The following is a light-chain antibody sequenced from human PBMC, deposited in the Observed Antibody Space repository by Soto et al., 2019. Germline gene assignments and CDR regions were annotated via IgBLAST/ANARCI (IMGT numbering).Light chain of an antibody. CDR1: QSINRF. J-gene: IGKJ5*01. Sequence: DIQMTQSPSSLSASVGHRFPITCRASQSINRFLNWYQQKPVKAPKLLIYAAASLQSGVPSRFSGSGSGTDFTLPISSLQTADFANYYCQQSYSPHTVTFGQGTRLEIK. V-gene: IGKV1-39*01. CDR2: AAA. CDR3: QQSYSPHTVT.